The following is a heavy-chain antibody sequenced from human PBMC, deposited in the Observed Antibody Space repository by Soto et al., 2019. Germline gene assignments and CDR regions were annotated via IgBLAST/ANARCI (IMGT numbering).Heavy chain of an antibody. CDR1: GFTFSSYA. CDR3: AGPLAGLLERPSYYYYAMDV. Sequence: GGSLRLSCAASGFTFSSYAMSWVRQAPGKGLEWVSAISGSGGSTYYADSVKGRFTISRDNSKNTLYLQMNSLRAEDTAVYYCAGPLAGLLERPSYYYYAMDVWGQGTSVTVSS. V-gene: IGHV3-23*01. CDR2: ISGSGGST. J-gene: IGHJ6*02. D-gene: IGHD1-1*01.